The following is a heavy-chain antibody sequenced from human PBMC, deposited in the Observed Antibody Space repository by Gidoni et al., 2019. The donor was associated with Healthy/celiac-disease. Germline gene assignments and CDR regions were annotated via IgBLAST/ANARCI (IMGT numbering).Heavy chain of an antibody. CDR3: AREGRGSGWYFDY. V-gene: IGHV1-3*01. CDR2: INAGNGNT. J-gene: IGHJ4*02. CDR1: GYTFTSYA. Sequence: QVQLVQSGAEVKKPGASVKVSCKASGYTFTSYAMHWVRQAPGQRLEWMGWINAGNGNTKYSQKFQGRVTITRDTSASTAYMELSSLRSEDTAVYYCAREGRGSGWYFDYWGQGTLVTVSS. D-gene: IGHD6-19*01.